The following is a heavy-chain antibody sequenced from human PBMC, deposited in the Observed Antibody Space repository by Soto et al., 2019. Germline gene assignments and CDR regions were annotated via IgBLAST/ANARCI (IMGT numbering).Heavy chain of an antibody. J-gene: IGHJ5*02. CDR1: GYSISSGYY. CDR2: IYHSGST. D-gene: IGHD3-3*01. CDR3: ARARYDFWITGMVFDP. Sequence: SETLSLTCAVSGYSISSGYYWGWIRQPPGKGLEWIGSIYHSGSTYYNPSLKSRVTISVDTSKNQFSLKLSSVTAADTAVYYCARARYDFWITGMVFDPWGQGTLVTVSS. V-gene: IGHV4-38-2*01.